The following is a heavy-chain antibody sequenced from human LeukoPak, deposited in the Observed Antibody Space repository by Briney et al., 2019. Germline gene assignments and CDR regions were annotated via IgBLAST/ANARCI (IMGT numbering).Heavy chain of an antibody. V-gene: IGHV3-48*03. CDR2: ISSSGSTI. CDR3: AKSRATPNDY. D-gene: IGHD1-26*01. CDR1: GFTFSSYE. J-gene: IGHJ4*02. Sequence: PGGSLRLSCAASGFTFSSYEMNWVRQAPGKGLEWVSYISSSGSTIYYADSVKGRFTISRDNAKNSLHLQMNSLRAEDTAVYYCAKSRATPNDYWGQGTLVTVSS.